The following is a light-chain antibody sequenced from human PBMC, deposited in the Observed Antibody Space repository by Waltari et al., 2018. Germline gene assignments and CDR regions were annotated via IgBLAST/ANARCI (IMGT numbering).Light chain of an antibody. Sequence: QSALTQPDSVSGSPGQSITISCTGTSTDSGAYNYVSWYQQHPGKAPKLIIYDVNNRPSGVSNRFSGSKSGNSASLTISGLQGEDEADYYCSSFTSSTPYIFGAGTKVTVL. CDR1: STDSGAYNY. V-gene: IGLV2-14*03. CDR2: DVN. CDR3: SSFTSSTPYI. J-gene: IGLJ2*01.